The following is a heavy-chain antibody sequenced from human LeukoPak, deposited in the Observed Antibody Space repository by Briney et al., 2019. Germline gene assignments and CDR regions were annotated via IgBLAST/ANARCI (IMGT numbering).Heavy chain of an antibody. V-gene: IGHV4-59*01. CDR2: IYYSGST. CDR1: GGSISSYY. D-gene: IGHD3-9*01. CDR3: ASYDILTGLDY. J-gene: IGHJ4*02. Sequence: SETLSLTCTVSGGSISSYYWSWIRQPPGKGLEWIGYIYYSGSTNYNPSLKSRVTISVDASKNQFSLKLSSVTAADTAAYYCASYDILTGLDYWGQGTLVTVSS.